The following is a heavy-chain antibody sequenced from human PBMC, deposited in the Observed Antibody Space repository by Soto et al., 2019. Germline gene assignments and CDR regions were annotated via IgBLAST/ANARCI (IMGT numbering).Heavy chain of an antibody. CDR2: ISGYNGYP. CDR1: GYIFTNYG. V-gene: IGHV1-18*04. Sequence: QIHLVQSGAEVRKPGASVNVSGKTSGYIFTNYGVSWVRQAPGEGLEVVGWISGYNGYPKYGQRFQGRVTLSTDTSTTTGYMELSNLRSDDTAVYYCARGSSGALCDYWGQGTLLTVSS. CDR3: ARGSSGALCDY. J-gene: IGHJ4*02.